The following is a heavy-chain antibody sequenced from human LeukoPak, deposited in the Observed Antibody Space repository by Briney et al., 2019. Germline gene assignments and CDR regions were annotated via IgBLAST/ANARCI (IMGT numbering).Heavy chain of an antibody. CDR2: IYPGDSDT. J-gene: IGHJ4*02. CDR3: ARPYGSGSYYNLYYFDY. Sequence: GESLKISCKGSGYSFTSYWIGWVRQMPGKGLEWMGIIYPGDSDTRYSPSFQGQVTISADKSISTAYLQWSSLKASDTAMYYCARPYGSGSYYNLYYFDYWGQGTLVTVSS. CDR1: GYSFTSYW. D-gene: IGHD3-10*01. V-gene: IGHV5-51*01.